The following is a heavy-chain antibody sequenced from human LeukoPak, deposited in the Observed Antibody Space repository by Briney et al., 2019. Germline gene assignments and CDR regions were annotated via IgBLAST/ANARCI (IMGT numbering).Heavy chain of an antibody. J-gene: IGHJ4*02. D-gene: IGHD1-26*01. CDR2: ISGSGGST. CDR3: ARVRDSGYVDY. Sequence: GGSLRLSCAASGFTFSSYAMSWVRQAPGKGLEWVSAISGSGGSTYYADSAKGRFTISRDNSKNTLYLQMNSLRAEDTAVYYCARVRDSGYVDYWGQGTLVTVSS. CDR1: GFTFSSYA. V-gene: IGHV3-23*01.